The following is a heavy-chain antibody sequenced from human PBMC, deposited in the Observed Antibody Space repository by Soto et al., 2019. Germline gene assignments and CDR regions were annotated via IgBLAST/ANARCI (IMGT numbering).Heavy chain of an antibody. V-gene: IGHV3-21*01. Sequence: PGGSLRLSCAASGFTFSSYSMNWVRQAPGKGLEWVSSISSSSSYIYYADSVKGRFTISRDNAKNSLYLQMNSLRAEDTAVYYCAIVSRFGDHQDLLSFSARRSFDL. J-gene: IGHJ2*01. CDR2: ISSSSSYI. CDR1: GFTFSSYS. CDR3: AIVSRFGDHQDLLSFSARRSFDL. D-gene: IGHD2-15*01.